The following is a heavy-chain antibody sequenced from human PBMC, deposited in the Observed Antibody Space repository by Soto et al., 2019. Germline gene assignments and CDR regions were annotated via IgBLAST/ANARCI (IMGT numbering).Heavy chain of an antibody. V-gene: IGHV4-61*01. CDR3: ARTPGEWSTYFDY. CDR2: AYYSGST. CDR1: GGSVSSGSYY. D-gene: IGHD3-16*01. J-gene: IGHJ4*02. Sequence: SETLSLTCTVSGGSVSSGSYYWSWIRQPPGKGLEWIGYAYYSGSTNYNPSLKSRVTISVDTSKNQFSLKLSSVTAADTAVYCCARTPGEWSTYFDYWGQGTLVTVSS.